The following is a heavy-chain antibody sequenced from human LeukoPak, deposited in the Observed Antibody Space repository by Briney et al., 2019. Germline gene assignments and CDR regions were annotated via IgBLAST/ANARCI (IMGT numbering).Heavy chain of an antibody. Sequence: PGGSLRLSCAASGFTFSSYGMHWVRQAPGKGLEWVAVISYDGSDKYYADSVKGRFTISRDNSKNTLYLEMNSLRAEDTAVYYCAKGYYQPIDYYYYGMDVWGQGTTVTVSS. V-gene: IGHV3-30*18. J-gene: IGHJ6*02. CDR3: AKGYYQPIDYYYYGMDV. CDR2: ISYDGSDK. CDR1: GFTFSSYG. D-gene: IGHD3-22*01.